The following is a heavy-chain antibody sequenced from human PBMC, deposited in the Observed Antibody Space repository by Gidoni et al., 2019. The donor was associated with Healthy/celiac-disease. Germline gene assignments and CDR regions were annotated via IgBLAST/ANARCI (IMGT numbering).Heavy chain of an antibody. CDR2: IKQDGSEK. Sequence: EVQRVEAGGGVVQPGGSLRLYCAASGSTWSSDGMSWVRQAPGKGLEWLANIKQDGSEKYYVDSVTCRFTISRDNAKNSLYLQMNSLRAEDTAVYYCARRLGSGYDRWGDAFDIWGQGTMVTVSS. CDR3: ARRLGSGYDRWGDAFDI. D-gene: IGHD5-12*01. CDR1: GSTWSSDG. V-gene: IGHV3-7*01. J-gene: IGHJ3*02.